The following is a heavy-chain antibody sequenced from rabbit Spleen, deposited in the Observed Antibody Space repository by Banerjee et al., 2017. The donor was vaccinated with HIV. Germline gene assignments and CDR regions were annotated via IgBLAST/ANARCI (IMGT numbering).Heavy chain of an antibody. D-gene: IGHD4-1*01. CDR1: GVSFRSSYC. J-gene: IGHJ6*01. CDR3: AREPCWSGSL. Sequence: PLVGSGGGLVHPEGSLTVTCPGSGVSFRSSYCICWVRQESGKGLEWIGCINTDNTNSHYATWAKGRFTLSKSPSASVTLQMASLTVADTAAYFCAREPCWSGSLWGPGTLVTVS. CDR2: INTDNTNS. V-gene: IGHV1S45*01.